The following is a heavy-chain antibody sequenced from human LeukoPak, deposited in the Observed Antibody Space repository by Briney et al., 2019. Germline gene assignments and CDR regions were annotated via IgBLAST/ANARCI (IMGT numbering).Heavy chain of an antibody. CDR2: IIPIFGTA. CDR3: ARSRSSLYYYYYMDV. V-gene: IGHV1-69*13. Sequence: SVKVSCKASGGMFSTTAINWIRQAPGQGLEWMGGIIPIFGTANYAQKFQGRVTITADESTSTAYMELSSLRSEDTAVYYCARSRSSLYYYYYMDVWGKGTTVTVSS. J-gene: IGHJ6*03. D-gene: IGHD2-15*01. CDR1: GGMFSTTA.